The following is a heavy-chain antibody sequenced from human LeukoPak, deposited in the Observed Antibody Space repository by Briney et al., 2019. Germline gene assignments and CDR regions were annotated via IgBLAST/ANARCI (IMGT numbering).Heavy chain of an antibody. J-gene: IGHJ3*02. CDR1: GFTFSSYE. Sequence: GGSLRLSCAASGFTFSSYEMNWVRQAPGKGLERVSYISSSGSTIYYADSVKGRFTISRDNAKNSLYLQMNSLRAEDTAVYYCARDNYDSSGYYRRDAFDIWGQGTMVTVSS. CDR3: ARDNYDSSGYYRRDAFDI. D-gene: IGHD3-22*01. V-gene: IGHV3-48*03. CDR2: ISSSGSTI.